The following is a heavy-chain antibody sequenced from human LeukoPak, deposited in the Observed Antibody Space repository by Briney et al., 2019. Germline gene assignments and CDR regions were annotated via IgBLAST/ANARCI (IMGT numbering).Heavy chain of an antibody. V-gene: IGHV4-59*01. D-gene: IGHD5-12*01. Sequence: SETLSLTCTVSGGSISGYHWSWIRQPPGKGLEWIGYIFYSGITNYNPSLKSRVTISLDTSNNQFSLQLSSVTAADTAVYYCARGGFSGYDRSDYWGQGTLVTVSS. CDR3: ARGGFSGYDRSDY. CDR1: GGSISGYH. CDR2: IFYSGIT. J-gene: IGHJ4*02.